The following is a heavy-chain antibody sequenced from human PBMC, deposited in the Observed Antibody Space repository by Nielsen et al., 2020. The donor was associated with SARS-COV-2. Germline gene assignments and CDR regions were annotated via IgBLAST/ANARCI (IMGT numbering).Heavy chain of an antibody. CDR2: IWYDGSNK. Sequence: GESLKISCAASGFTFSSYGMHWVRQAPGKGLEWVAVIWYDGSNKYYADSVKGRFTISRDNSKNTLYLQMNSLRAEDTAVYYCARPDGYSYDPSKVPFDYWGQGTLVTVSS. CDR1: GFTFSSYG. CDR3: ARPDGYSYDPSKVPFDY. J-gene: IGHJ4*02. V-gene: IGHV3-33*01. D-gene: IGHD5-18*01.